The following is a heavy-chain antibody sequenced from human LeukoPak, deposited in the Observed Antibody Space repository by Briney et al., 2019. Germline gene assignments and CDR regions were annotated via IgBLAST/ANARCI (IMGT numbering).Heavy chain of an antibody. CDR3: AREEGGCSYGFLFFY. V-gene: IGHV1-69*13. CDR2: IIPIFGTA. J-gene: IGHJ4*02. CDR1: GYTFTSYG. Sequence: GASVKVSCKASGYTFTSYGISWVRQAPGQGLEWMGGIIPIFGTANYAQKFQGRVTITADESTSTAYMELSSLRSEDTAVYYCAREEGGCSYGFLFFYWGQGTLVTVSS. D-gene: IGHD5-18*01.